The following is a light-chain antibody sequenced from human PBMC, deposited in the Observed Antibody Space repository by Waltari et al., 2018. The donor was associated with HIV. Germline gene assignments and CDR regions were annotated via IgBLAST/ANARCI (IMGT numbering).Light chain of an antibody. V-gene: IGKV1-39*01. CDR2: AAS. J-gene: IGKJ2*01. Sequence: DIQMTQSPSSLSASVGDRVTITCRASQSISSHLNWYQQKPGKAPKVLIYAASTLQSGVPSRFSGSGSGTDFTLTISSLQPEDFATYYCQQSYSTPYTFGQGTNLEIK. CDR1: QSISSH. CDR3: QQSYSTPYT.